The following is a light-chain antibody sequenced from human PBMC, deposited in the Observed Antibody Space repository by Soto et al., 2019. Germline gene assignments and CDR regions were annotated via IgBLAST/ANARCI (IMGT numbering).Light chain of an antibody. V-gene: IGKV2-24*01. CDR2: KVS. CDR3: MQATQSHWT. CDR1: QGLLHSDGNTY. J-gene: IGKJ1*01. Sequence: DIVMTQTPLSSPVTLGQAASISCRSSQGLLHSDGNTYLSGFQQRPGQPPRLLIYKVSDRFSGVPDRFSGSGAGTDFTLTISRVEAEDVGIYYCMQATQSHWTFGQGTKWIS.